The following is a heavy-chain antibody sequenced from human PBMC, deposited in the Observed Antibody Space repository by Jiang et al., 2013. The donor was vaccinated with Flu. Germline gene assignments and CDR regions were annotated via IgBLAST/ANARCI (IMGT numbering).Heavy chain of an antibody. V-gene: IGHV1-69*01. J-gene: IGHJ6*02. CDR1: GGTFSSYA. Sequence: AEVKKPGSSVKVSCKASGGTFSSYAISWVRQAPGQGLEWMGGIIPIFGTANYAQKFQGRVTITADESTSTAYMELSSLRSEDTAVYYCARDMEPDGGLYYYYGMDVWGQGTTVTVSS. CDR2: IIPIFGTA. CDR3: ARDMEPDGGLYYYYGMDV. D-gene: IGHD1-1*01.